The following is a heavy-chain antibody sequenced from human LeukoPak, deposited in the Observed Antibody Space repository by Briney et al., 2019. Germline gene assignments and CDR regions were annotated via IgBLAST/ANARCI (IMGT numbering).Heavy chain of an antibody. Sequence: GGSLRLSCAASGFTFDDYGMSWVRQAPGKGLEWVSGINWNGGSTGYADSVKGRFTISRDNAKNSLYLQMNSLRAEDTAVYYCAKEDLIDGYGDYDYWGQGTLVTVSS. CDR1: GFTFDDYG. CDR3: AKEDLIDGYGDYDY. V-gene: IGHV3-20*04. D-gene: IGHD4-17*01. J-gene: IGHJ4*02. CDR2: INWNGGST.